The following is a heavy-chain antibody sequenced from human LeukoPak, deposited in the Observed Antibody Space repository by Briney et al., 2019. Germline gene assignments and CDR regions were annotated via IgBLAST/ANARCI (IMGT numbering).Heavy chain of an antibody. Sequence: SETLSLTCAVSGGSISSGGYSWSWIRQPPGKGLEWIGYIYQSGTTYYNPSLKSRVAISVDRSKNQFSLKVNSVTAADTAVYYCARNGFGGYGWFDPWGQGTLVTVSS. V-gene: IGHV4-30-2*01. D-gene: IGHD5-12*01. CDR2: IYQSGTT. CDR3: ARNGFGGYGWFDP. CDR1: GGSISSGGYS. J-gene: IGHJ5*02.